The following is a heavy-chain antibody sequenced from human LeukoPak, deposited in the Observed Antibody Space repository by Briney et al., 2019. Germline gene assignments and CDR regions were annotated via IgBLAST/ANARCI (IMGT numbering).Heavy chain of an antibody. D-gene: IGHD3-3*01. CDR2: IYYSGST. CDR3: ASEHYDFWSGYLTPPSNY. V-gene: IGHV4-39*02. CDR1: GGSISSSSFY. J-gene: IGHJ4*02. Sequence: SETLSLTCTVSGGSISSSSFYWGWIRQPPGKGLEWIGSIYYSGSTYYNPSLKSRVTISVDTSKNQFSLKLTSVTAADTAVYYCASEHYDFWSGYLTPPSNYWGQGTLVTVSS.